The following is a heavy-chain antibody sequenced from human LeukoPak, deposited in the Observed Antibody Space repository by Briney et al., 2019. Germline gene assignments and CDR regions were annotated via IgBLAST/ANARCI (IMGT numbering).Heavy chain of an antibody. D-gene: IGHD2-8*01. V-gene: IGHV7-4-1*02. CDR1: GYTFTSYA. CDR3: ARDPYCNNGVCYAY. CDR2: INTNTGNP. Sequence: ASVKVSCKASGYTFTSYAMNWVRQAPGQGLEWMGWINTNTGNPTYAQGITGRFVFSLDTSVSTAYLQISSLKAEDTAVYYCARDPYCNNGVCYAYWGQGTLVTVSS. J-gene: IGHJ4*02.